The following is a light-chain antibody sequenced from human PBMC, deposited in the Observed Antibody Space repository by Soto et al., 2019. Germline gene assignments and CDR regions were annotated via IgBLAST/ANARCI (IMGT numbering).Light chain of an antibody. CDR2: AAS. V-gene: IGKV1-27*01. CDR1: QGISNY. Sequence: DIQMTQSPSSLSASVGDRVTITCRARQGISNYLAWYQQKPGKVPKLLIYAASTLQSGVPSRFSGSGSGTDFTLTISSRQPEDVATYYCQTYNSAPLTFGPGTKVDIK. CDR3: QTYNSAPLT. J-gene: IGKJ3*01.